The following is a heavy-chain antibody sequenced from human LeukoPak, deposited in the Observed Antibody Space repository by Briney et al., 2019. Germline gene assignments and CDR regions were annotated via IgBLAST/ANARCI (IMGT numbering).Heavy chain of an antibody. D-gene: IGHD1/OR15-1a*01. J-gene: IGHJ4*02. CDR1: GFTFSSYG. Sequence: GGSLRLSCAASGFTFSSYGMHWVRQAPGKGLEWVAVISYDGSNKYYADSVKGRFTISRDNSKNTLYLQMNSLRAEDMAVYYCARGGMNNWYNFDYWGQGTQVTVSS. V-gene: IGHV3-30*03. CDR3: ARGGMNNWYNFDY. CDR2: ISYDGSNK.